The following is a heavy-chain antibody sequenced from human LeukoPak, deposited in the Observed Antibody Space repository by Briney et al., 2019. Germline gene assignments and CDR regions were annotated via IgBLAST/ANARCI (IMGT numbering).Heavy chain of an antibody. V-gene: IGHV1-8*01. Sequence: GASEKVSCKASGYTFTSYDINWVRQATGQGLEWMGWMNPNSGNTGYAQKFQGRVTMTRNTSISTAYMELSSLRSEDTAVYYCARGRTGRIAARRSPAKPPQNLDWFDPWGQGTLVTVSS. J-gene: IGHJ5*02. CDR3: ARGRTGRIAARRSPAKPPQNLDWFDP. CDR1: GYTFTSYD. CDR2: MNPNSGNT. D-gene: IGHD6-6*01.